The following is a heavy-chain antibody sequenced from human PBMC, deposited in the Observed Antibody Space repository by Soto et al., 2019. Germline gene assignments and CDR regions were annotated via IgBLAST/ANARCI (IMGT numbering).Heavy chain of an antibody. Sequence: QVQLVQSGAEVKKPGASVKVSCKASGYTFTGYYMHWVRQAPGQGFEWMGWINPNSGGTNYAQKVQGRVTMTRDTSISTVYMELSRLASDDTAVYYCAGNWNDGDDYFDYWGQGTLVTVSS. CDR2: INPNSGGT. D-gene: IGHD1-1*01. J-gene: IGHJ4*02. CDR1: GYTFTGYY. CDR3: AGNWNDGDDYFDY. V-gene: IGHV1-2*02.